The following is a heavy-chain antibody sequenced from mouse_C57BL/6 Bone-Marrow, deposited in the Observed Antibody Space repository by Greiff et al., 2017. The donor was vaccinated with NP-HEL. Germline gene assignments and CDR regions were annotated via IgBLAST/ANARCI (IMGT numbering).Heavy chain of an antibody. Sequence: DVKLQESGGGLVQPGGSLKLSCAASGFTFSDYYMYWVRQTPEKRLEWVAYISNGGGSTYYPDTVKGRFPISRDNAKNPLYLQMSRLKSEDTAMYYCARLYSNSLTFDYWGQGTTLTVSS. D-gene: IGHD2-5*01. CDR3: ARLYSNSLTFDY. J-gene: IGHJ2*01. CDR1: GFTFSDYY. V-gene: IGHV5-12*01. CDR2: ISNGGGST.